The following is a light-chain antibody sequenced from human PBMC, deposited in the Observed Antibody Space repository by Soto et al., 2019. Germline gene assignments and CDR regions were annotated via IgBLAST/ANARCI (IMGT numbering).Light chain of an antibody. CDR1: QNINNY. V-gene: IGKV1-33*01. CDR3: QQYENLPT. CDR2: DAS. Sequence: DIQMTQSPSSLSASVGDRVTITGQGGQNINNYLNWYQQKPGRAPKLLIYDASNLEAGVPSRFRGSGSATDFTFTISRLQPEDIATYYCQQYENLPTFGQGTRLEIK. J-gene: IGKJ5*01.